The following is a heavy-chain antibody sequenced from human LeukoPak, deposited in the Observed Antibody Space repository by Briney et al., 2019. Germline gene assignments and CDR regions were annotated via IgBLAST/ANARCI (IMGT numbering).Heavy chain of an antibody. V-gene: IGHV4-39*01. CDR3: ARHVAVEAPGGDAFDI. Sequence: SETLSLTCTVSGGSISSSSYYWGWIRQPPGKGLEWVGSIYYSGSTYYNPSLKSRVTISVDTSKNQFSLKLSSVTAADTAVYYCARHVAVEAPGGDAFDIWGQGTMVTVSS. CDR2: IYYSGST. J-gene: IGHJ3*02. D-gene: IGHD4-23*01. CDR1: GGSISSSSYY.